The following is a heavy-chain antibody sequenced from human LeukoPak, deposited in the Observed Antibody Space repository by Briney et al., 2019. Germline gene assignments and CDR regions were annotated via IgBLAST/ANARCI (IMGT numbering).Heavy chain of an antibody. J-gene: IGHJ5*02. Sequence: SETLSLTCTVSGGSISSYYWSWIRQPPGKGLEWIGYIYYSGSTNYNPSLKSRVTISVDTSKNQFSLKLSSVTAADTAVYYCARGLGYYDSSGYYYWLDPWGQGTLVTVSS. CDR3: ARGLGYYDSSGYYYWLDP. CDR1: GGSISSYY. CDR2: IYYSGST. D-gene: IGHD3-22*01. V-gene: IGHV4-59*01.